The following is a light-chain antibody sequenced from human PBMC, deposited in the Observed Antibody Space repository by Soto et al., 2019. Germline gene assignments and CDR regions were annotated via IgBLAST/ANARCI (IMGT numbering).Light chain of an antibody. V-gene: IGKV2-28*01. CDR1: QSLLHKNGYNY. J-gene: IGKJ2*02. Sequence: DIVMTQSALSLSVTPGEPASISCRSSQSLLHKNGYNYLQWYLQKPGQSPQLLIHLGSHPASGVPDRFSGSGSGTDFTLTISRVEAKDVGVYYCMQALQTPRTFGQGAKREIK. CDR3: MQALQTPRT. CDR2: LGS.